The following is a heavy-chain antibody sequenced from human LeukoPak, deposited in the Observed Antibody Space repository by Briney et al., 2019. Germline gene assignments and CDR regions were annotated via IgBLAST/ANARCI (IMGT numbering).Heavy chain of an antibody. V-gene: IGHV3-23*01. Sequence: GGSLRLSCAASGFSLSSFGISWVRQAPGKGLEWVSTVSGGGGITYYADSVKGRLTISRDNSNNTPYLQMNNLRAEDTAVYYCAKPHTPYCSGGTCYLFDYWGQGTLVAVSS. CDR1: GFSLSSFG. CDR2: VSGGGGIT. CDR3: AKPHTPYCSGGTCYLFDY. D-gene: IGHD2-15*01. J-gene: IGHJ4*02.